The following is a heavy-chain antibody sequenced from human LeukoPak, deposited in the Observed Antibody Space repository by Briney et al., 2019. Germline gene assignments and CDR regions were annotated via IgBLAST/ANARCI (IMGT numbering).Heavy chain of an antibody. CDR3: AKDIGRYYDSSGYYPLDY. J-gene: IGHJ4*02. D-gene: IGHD3-22*01. CDR1: GFTFDDYA. V-gene: IGHV3-43*02. CDR2: ISGDGGST. Sequence: GGSLRLSCAASGFTFDDYAMHWVRHAPGKGLEWVSLISGDGGSTYYADSVKGRFTISRDNSKNSLYLQMNSLSTEDTALYYCAKDIGRYYDSSGYYPLDYWGQGTLVTVSS.